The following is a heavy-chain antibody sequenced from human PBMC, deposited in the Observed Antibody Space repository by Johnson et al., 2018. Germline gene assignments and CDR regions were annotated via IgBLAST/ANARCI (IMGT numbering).Heavy chain of an antibody. Sequence: QVQLVESGGGVVQPGRSLRLSCAASGFTFSSYGMHWVRQAPGKGLEWVAVISYDGSNKYYAESVKGRFTISRDNSKNTLYLQMNSLRAEDTAVYYCAKESRRGYSYGPQPGDAFDIWGQGTMVTVSS. J-gene: IGHJ3*02. CDR2: ISYDGSNK. CDR3: AKESRRGYSYGPQPGDAFDI. D-gene: IGHD5-18*01. CDR1: GFTFSSYG. V-gene: IGHV3-30*18.